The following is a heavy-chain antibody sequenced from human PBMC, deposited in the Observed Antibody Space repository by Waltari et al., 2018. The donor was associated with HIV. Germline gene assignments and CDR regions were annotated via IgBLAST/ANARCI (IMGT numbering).Heavy chain of an antibody. Sequence: QVQLVESGGGVVQPGRSLRLSCAASGFTFSTYTMHWVRQAPGKGLEWVSVVSYDGNTKYYADSVKGRFTISRDNSKNTLYLQMNNLRDDDTAVYYRASPHSSGWSLPFDYWGQGTPVTVSS. CDR3: ASPHSSGWSLPFDY. CDR2: VSYDGNTK. CDR1: GFTFSTYT. J-gene: IGHJ4*02. V-gene: IGHV3-30*04. D-gene: IGHD6-19*01.